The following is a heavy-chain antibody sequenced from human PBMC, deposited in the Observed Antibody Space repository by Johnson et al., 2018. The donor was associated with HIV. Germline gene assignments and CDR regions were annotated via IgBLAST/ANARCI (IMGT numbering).Heavy chain of an antibody. Sequence: QVQLVESGGGLVKPGGSLRLSCSASGFTFSDYYITWIRQAPGKGLEWLSYISSSGSTIYYADSVKGRFTSSRDNSKNSVYLQMNSLRAEDTAVYYCARDQVVEMATIIGDDAFDIWGQGTMVTVSS. V-gene: IGHV3-11*04. D-gene: IGHD5-24*01. J-gene: IGHJ3*02. CDR2: ISSSGSTI. CDR1: GFTFSDYY. CDR3: ARDQVVEMATIIGDDAFDI.